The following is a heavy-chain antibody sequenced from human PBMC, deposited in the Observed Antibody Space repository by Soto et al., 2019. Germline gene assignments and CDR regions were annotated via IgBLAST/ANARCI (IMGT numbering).Heavy chain of an antibody. CDR3: TRGGDPYKTGH. Sequence: SETLSLTCTVSGGSITSSSYYWGWIRQPPGTGLEWIGEINHSGSTNYNPSLKSRVTISVDTSKNQFSLKLTSVNTADTAIYYCTRGGDPYKTGHWGQGTLVTVSS. CDR1: GGSITSSSYY. CDR2: INHSGST. J-gene: IGHJ4*02. V-gene: IGHV4-39*07. D-gene: IGHD2-21*01.